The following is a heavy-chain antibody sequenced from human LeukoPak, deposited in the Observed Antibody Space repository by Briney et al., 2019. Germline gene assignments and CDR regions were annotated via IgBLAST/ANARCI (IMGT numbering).Heavy chain of an antibody. D-gene: IGHD2-2*01. CDR3: AKDEGYCSSTSCRTFDY. CDR1: GFTFSSYA. Sequence: GGSLRLSCAASGFTFSSYAMSWARQAPGKGLEWVSTISGSGVSTYYADYVKGRFTISRYNAKNTLYLQMTKLRADDAASYSCAKDEGYCSSTSCRTFDYWGQGTLVTVSS. CDR2: ISGSGVST. V-gene: IGHV3-23*01. J-gene: IGHJ4*02.